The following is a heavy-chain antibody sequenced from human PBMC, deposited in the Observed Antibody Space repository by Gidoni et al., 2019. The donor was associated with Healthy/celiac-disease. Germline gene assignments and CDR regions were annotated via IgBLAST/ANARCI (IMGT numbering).Heavy chain of an antibody. CDR3: ARHGGYCSGGSCYYYDYGMDV. J-gene: IGHJ6*02. D-gene: IGHD2-15*01. Sequence: QLQLQESGPGLVKPSETLSLTCTVSGGSISSSSYYWGWIRQPPGTGLEWIGSIYYRGSTYYNPSLKSRVTISVDTSKNQFSLKLSSVTAADTAVYYCARHGGYCSGGSCYYYDYGMDVWGQGTTVTVSS. CDR2: IYYRGST. V-gene: IGHV4-39*01. CDR1: GGSISSSSYY.